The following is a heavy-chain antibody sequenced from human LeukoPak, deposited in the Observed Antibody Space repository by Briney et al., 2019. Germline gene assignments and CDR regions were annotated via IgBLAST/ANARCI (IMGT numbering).Heavy chain of an antibody. D-gene: IGHD1-1*01. CDR1: GYTLTSYG. CDR3: ARDIGVTSPLDYFDY. Sequence: GASVKVSCKASGYTLTSYGVSWVRQAPGQGLEWMGRIIPILGIANYAQKFQGRVTITADKSTSTAYMELSSLRSEDTAVYYCARDIGVTSPLDYFDYWGQGTLVTVSS. J-gene: IGHJ4*02. V-gene: IGHV1-69*04. CDR2: IIPILGIA.